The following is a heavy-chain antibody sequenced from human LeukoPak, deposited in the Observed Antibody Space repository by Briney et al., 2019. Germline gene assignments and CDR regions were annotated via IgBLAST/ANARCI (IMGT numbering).Heavy chain of an antibody. CDR1: GYTFTGYY. Sequence: ASVKVSCKASGYTFTGYYMHWVRQAPGQGLEWMGWINPSSGGTNYAQKFQGRVTMTRDTSISTAYMELSRLRSDDTAVYYCASIYGSGNDFDYWGQGTLVTVSS. D-gene: IGHD3-10*01. J-gene: IGHJ4*02. CDR3: ASIYGSGNDFDY. V-gene: IGHV1-2*02. CDR2: INPSSGGT.